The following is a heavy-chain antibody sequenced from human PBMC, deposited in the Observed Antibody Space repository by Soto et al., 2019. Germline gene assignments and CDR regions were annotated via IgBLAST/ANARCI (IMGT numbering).Heavy chain of an antibody. D-gene: IGHD3-22*01. V-gene: IGHV4-31*01. Sequence: SETLSLTCTVSGASISSGYYWTWIRQYPGKGLEWIGYIYYTGTTYYNPSLKSQVTISVDTSKNQFSLKLNSVTAADTAVYYCAREGDSYYDDSGPSTWGQGTLVTVSS. J-gene: IGHJ5*02. CDR1: GASISSGYY. CDR2: IYYTGTT. CDR3: AREGDSYYDDSGPST.